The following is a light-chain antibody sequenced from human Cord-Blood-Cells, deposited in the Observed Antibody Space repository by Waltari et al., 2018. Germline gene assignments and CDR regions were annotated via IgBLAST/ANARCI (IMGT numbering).Light chain of an antibody. Sequence: QSALTQPASVSGSPGQSITISCTGTSSDVGGYNYVSWYQQHPGKAPKIMIYDVSKRPSGVSSRFSGAKSGNTASLTISGLQAEDEADYYCSSYTRSSTLVFGGGTKLTVL. CDR3: SSYTRSSTLV. J-gene: IGLJ2*01. V-gene: IGLV2-14*01. CDR1: SSDVGGYNY. CDR2: DVS.